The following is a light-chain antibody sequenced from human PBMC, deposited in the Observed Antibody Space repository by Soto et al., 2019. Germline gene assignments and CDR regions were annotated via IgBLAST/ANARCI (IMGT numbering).Light chain of an antibody. V-gene: IGKV1-33*01. Sequence: DIQMTQSPSSLSADVGDRVTITCQASQAISNYLNWFQQRPGRAPKLLISDVSDLEAGVPSRFSGSGSGTDFTLTISSLQPEDFATYYCQQFFDFPFTFGQGTKLETK. CDR1: QAISNY. CDR2: DVS. CDR3: QQFFDFPFT. J-gene: IGKJ2*01.